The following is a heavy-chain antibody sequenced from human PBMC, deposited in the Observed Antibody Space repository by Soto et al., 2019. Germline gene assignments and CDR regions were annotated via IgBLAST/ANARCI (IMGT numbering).Heavy chain of an antibody. CDR2: IYSGGSA. J-gene: IGHJ4*02. Sequence: EVQLVESGGGLVQPGGSLRLSCAASGFSVSNNYMSWVRQAPGKGLEWVSGIYSGGSAYYADSVKGRFTISRDNSKNTLYLQMNSLRAEDTALYYCARDRNSPNHNAYWGQGTLVTVSS. CDR3: ARDRNSPNHNAY. D-gene: IGHD1-1*01. CDR1: GFSVSNNY. V-gene: IGHV3-66*01.